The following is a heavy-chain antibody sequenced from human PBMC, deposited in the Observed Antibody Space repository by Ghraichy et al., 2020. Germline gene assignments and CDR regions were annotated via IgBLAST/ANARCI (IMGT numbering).Heavy chain of an antibody. CDR3: ARVTQEWSPRTIDD. D-gene: IGHD3-3*01. V-gene: IGHV7-4-1*02. Sequence: ASVKVSCKASGYTFTSYTMNWVRQASGQGLEWMGWINTNTGNTTYAQGFTGRFVISLDTSVSTAYLQISSLKAEDTGVYYCARVTQEWSPRTIDDWGQGTLVTVSS. J-gene: IGHJ4*02. CDR1: GYTFTSYT. CDR2: INTNTGNT.